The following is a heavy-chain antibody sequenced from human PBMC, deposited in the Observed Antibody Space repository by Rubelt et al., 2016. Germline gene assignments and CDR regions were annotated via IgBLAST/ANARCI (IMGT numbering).Heavy chain of an antibody. Sequence: VHLVESGGGVVQPGGSLRLSCAASGLSFNTYSMNWVRQAPGKGLEWVSSISSSSRYIYYAGAVNGRFTISRDNSRNTVYVQMNSLGPEDTAVYYCAREAVATNFDYWGQGTLVTVSS. V-gene: IGHV3-21*01. D-gene: IGHD5-12*01. CDR3: AREAVATNFDY. CDR2: ISSSSRYI. J-gene: IGHJ4*02. CDR1: GLSFNTYS.